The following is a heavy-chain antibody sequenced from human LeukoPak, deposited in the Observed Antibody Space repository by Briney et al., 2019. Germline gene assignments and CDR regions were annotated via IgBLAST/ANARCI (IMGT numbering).Heavy chain of an antibody. CDR2: IYYSGST. Sequence: PSETLSLTCTVSGGSISSGGYYWSWIRQHPGKSLEWIGYIYYSGSTYYNPSLKSRVTISVDTSKNQFSLKLSSVTAADTAVYYCAREEANWGSNWFDPWGQGTLVTVSS. CDR1: GGSISSGGYY. D-gene: IGHD7-27*01. V-gene: IGHV4-31*03. J-gene: IGHJ5*02. CDR3: AREEANWGSNWFDP.